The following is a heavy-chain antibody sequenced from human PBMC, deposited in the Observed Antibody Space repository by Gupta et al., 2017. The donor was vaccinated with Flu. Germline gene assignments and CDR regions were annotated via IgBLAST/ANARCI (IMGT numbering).Heavy chain of an antibody. V-gene: IGHV2-26*01. CDR1: GFSLSNSRMG. J-gene: IGHJ6*02. CDR3: ARVLFDRYIGGWSFYKYYGMDV. D-gene: IGHD6-19*01. CDR2: IFSNDEN. Sequence: QVTLKESGPVLVKPTETLTLTCTVSGFSLSNSRMGVSWIRQPPGKALEWLAHIFSNDENSYSTSLRSRLTISKDTSKSQVVLTMTNMDPVDTATYYCARVLFDRYIGGWSFYKYYGMDVWGQGTTVSVSS.